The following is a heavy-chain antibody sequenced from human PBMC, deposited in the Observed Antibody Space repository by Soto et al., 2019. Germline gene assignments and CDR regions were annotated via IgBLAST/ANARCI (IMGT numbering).Heavy chain of an antibody. CDR3: ARSVGYCSGGSCHGMDV. V-gene: IGHV1-2*04. J-gene: IGHJ6*02. CDR2: INPNSGGT. Sequence: PVNVSCKASGSTFTGYYMHWVRQPPGQGLEWMGWINPNSGGTNYAQKFQGWVTMTRDTSISTAYMELSRLRSDDTAVYYCARSVGYCSGGSCHGMDVWGQGTTVTVSS. CDR1: GSTFTGYY. D-gene: IGHD2-15*01.